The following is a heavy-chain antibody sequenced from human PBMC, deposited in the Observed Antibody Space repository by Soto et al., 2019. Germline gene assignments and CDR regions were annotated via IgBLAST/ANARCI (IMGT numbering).Heavy chain of an antibody. Sequence: SETLSLTCTVSGGSISSSSYYWGWIRQPPGKGLEWIGSIYYSGSTYYNPSLKSRVTISVDTSKNQFSLKLSSVTAADTAVYYCARLRGYSSGWYFHYWGQGTLVTVSS. CDR2: IYYSGST. CDR1: GGSISSSSYY. V-gene: IGHV4-39*01. J-gene: IGHJ4*02. D-gene: IGHD6-19*01. CDR3: ARLRGYSSGWYFHY.